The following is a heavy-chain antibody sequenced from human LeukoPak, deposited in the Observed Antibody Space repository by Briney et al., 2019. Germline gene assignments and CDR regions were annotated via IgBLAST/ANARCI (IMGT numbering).Heavy chain of an antibody. CDR2: ISSSSSTI. V-gene: IGHV3-48*04. D-gene: IGHD3-9*01. CDR1: GFTFSSDS. J-gene: IGHJ4*02. Sequence: GGSLRLSCAASGFTFSSDSMNWVRQAPGKGLGWVSYISSSSSTIYYADSVKGRFTISRDNAKNSLYLQMDSLRAEDTAVYYCARDVSRAGRRYFDWGDFDYWGQGTLVTVSS. CDR3: ARDVSRAGRRYFDWGDFDY.